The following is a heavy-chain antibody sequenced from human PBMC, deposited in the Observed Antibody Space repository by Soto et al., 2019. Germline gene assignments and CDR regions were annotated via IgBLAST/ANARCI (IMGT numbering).Heavy chain of an antibody. D-gene: IGHD2-2*01. CDR2: ISYDGSNK. CDR1: GFTFSSYG. CDR3: ATPYCSSASCYRYYYYGMDV. V-gene: IGHV3-30*03. Sequence: QVQLVESGGGVVQPGRSLRLSCAASGFTFSSYGMHWVRQAPGKGLGWVAVISYDGSNKYYADSVKGRFTISRDNSKNTLYLQMSSLRAEDTAVYYCATPYCSSASCYRYYYYGMDVCGQGTTVTVSS. J-gene: IGHJ6*02.